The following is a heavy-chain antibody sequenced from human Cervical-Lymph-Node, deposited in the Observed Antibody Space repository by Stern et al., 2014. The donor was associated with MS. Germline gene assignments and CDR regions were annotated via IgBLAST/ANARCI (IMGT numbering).Heavy chain of an antibody. CDR1: GGSISGYH. CDR3: ARMNDFDV. Sequence: VQLVESGPGLLKPSETLSLTCAVSGGSISGYHWNWIRQPPGKGLEWIGYMFYSGSTRYNPSLENRVTISIDTSKNQFPLKLHSVTAADTAVYYCARMNDFDVWGRGTLVTVSS. V-gene: IGHV4-59*08. CDR2: MFYSGST. J-gene: IGHJ3*01.